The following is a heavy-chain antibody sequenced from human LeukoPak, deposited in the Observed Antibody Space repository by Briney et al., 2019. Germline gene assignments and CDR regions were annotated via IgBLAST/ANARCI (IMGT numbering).Heavy chain of an antibody. D-gene: IGHD2-8*01. J-gene: IGHJ4*02. CDR2: IYPGDSDT. CDR3: ARGGIVLMVYAPYFDY. CDR1: GYSFTSYW. Sequence: KRGESLKISCKGSGYSFTSYWIGWVRQMPGKGLEWMGIIYPGDSDTRYSPSFQGQVTISADKSISTAYLQWSSLKASDTAMYYCARGGIVLMVYAPYFDYWGQGTLVNVSS. V-gene: IGHV5-51*01.